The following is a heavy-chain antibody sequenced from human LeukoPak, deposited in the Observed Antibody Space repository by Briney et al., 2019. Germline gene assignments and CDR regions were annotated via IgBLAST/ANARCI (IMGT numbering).Heavy chain of an antibody. D-gene: IGHD3-9*01. CDR2: ISAYYGNT. V-gene: IGHV1-18*01. CDR1: GYTFTSYG. J-gene: IGHJ3*02. CDR3: ARGHSRNTYYDILTGYYSGDAFDI. Sequence: ASVKVSCKASGYTFTSYGISWVRQAPGQGLEWMGWISAYYGNTNYAQKLQGRVTMTTDTSTSTAYMELRSLRSDDTAVYYCARGHSRNTYYDILTGYYSGDAFDIWGQGTMVTVSS.